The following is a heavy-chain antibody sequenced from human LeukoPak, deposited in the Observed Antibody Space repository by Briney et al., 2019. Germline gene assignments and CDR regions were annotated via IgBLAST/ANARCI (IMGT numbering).Heavy chain of an antibody. D-gene: IGHD3-9*01. CDR2: IYYSGST. V-gene: IGHV4-39*01. CDR3: ARGSYDVLTGYSTFGEY. Sequence: PSETLSLTCTVSGGSISSSSYYWGWIRQPPGKGLEWIGSIYYSGSTYYNPSLKSRVTISVDTSKNQFSLKLSSVTAADTAVYYCARGSYDVLTGYSTFGEYWGQGTLLTVSS. CDR1: GGSISSSSYY. J-gene: IGHJ4*02.